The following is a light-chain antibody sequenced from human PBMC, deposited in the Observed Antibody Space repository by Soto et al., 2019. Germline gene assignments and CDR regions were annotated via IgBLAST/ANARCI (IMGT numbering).Light chain of an antibody. CDR3: QQYNNWPIT. J-gene: IGKJ5*01. V-gene: IGKV3-15*01. CDR1: QSVSGY. Sequence: EIVLTQSPVTLSLAPGERATLSCRASQSVSGYLAWYQQKPGQAPRLLIYGASTRATGIPARFSGSGSGTEFTLTISSLQSEDFEVYYCQQYNNWPITFGQGTRLEIK. CDR2: GAS.